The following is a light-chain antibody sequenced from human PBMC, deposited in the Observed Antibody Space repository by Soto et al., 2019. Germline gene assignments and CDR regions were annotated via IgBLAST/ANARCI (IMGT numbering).Light chain of an antibody. Sequence: EIVMTQSPATLSVSPGEGATLSCRASQGIGSTLAWYQHKPGQTPRLLIYGASSRATGIPDRFSGSGSGTDFTLTISRLEPEDFAVYYCQQHGSSPITFGQGTRLEIK. V-gene: IGKV3-20*01. CDR2: GAS. CDR3: QQHGSSPIT. J-gene: IGKJ5*01. CDR1: QGIGST.